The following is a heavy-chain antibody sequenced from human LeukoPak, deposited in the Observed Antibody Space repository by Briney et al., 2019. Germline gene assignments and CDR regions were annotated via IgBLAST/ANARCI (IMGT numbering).Heavy chain of an antibody. V-gene: IGHV4-39*01. CDR2: ISYAGST. J-gene: IGHJ4*02. CDR3: ARMFSYSGLAGSDY. CDR1: GGSISSSSYY. Sequence: SETLSLTCTVSGGSISSSSYYWGWIRQPPGKGLEWIGIISYAGSTYYKPSLKSRVTISADTSKNQFSPNLSSVTATDAAVYYCARMFSYSGLAGSDYSGQGTLVTVSS. D-gene: IGHD6-6*01.